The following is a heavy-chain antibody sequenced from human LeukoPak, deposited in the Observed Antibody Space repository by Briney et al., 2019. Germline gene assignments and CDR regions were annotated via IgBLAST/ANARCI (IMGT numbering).Heavy chain of an antibody. V-gene: IGHV3-48*01. CDR1: GFTFSSYS. CDR2: ISSSSSTI. D-gene: IGHD1-26*01. CDR3: ARSRGSSGSYPFDY. Sequence: PGGSLRLSCAASGFTFSSYSMNWVRQAPGKRLEWVSYISSSSSTIYYAGSVKGRFTISRDNAKNSLFLQMNSLRAEDTAVYYCARSRGSSGSYPFDYWGQGTLVTVSS. J-gene: IGHJ4*02.